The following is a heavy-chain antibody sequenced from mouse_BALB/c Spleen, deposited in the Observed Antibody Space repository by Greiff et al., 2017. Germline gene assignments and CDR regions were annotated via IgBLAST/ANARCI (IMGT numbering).Heavy chain of an antibody. V-gene: IGHV1-80*01. CDR2: IYPGDGDT. J-gene: IGHJ2*01. D-gene: IGHD1-1*01. Sequence: QVQLQQSGAELVRPGSSVKISCKASGYAFSSYWMNCVKQRPGQGLEWIGHIYPGDGDTNYNGKFKGKATLTADKSSSTAYMQLSSLTSEDSAVYFCVSVVATNYFDYWGQGTTLTVSS. CDR3: VSVVATNYFDY. CDR1: GYAFSSYW.